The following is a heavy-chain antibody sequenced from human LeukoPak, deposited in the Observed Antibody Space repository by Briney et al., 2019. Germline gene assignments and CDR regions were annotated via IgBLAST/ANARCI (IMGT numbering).Heavy chain of an antibody. V-gene: IGHV1-69*05. J-gene: IGHJ4*02. Sequence: SAKVSCKASGGTFSSYAISWVRQAPGQGLEWMGGIIPIFGTANYAQKFQGRVTITTDESTSTAYMELSSLRSEDTAVYYCARSGLIRGVIITPFDYWGQGTLVTVSS. CDR1: GGTFSSYA. D-gene: IGHD3-10*01. CDR3: ARSGLIRGVIITPFDY. CDR2: IIPIFGTA.